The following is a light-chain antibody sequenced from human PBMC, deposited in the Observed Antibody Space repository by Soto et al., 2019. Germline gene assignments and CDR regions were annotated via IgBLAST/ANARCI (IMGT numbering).Light chain of an antibody. CDR1: QGLVHGDGNTY. Sequence: DVVMTQSPLSLPVSLGQPASISCRSSQGLVHGDGNTYLNWFQQRPGQSPRRLIYDVSNRDSGVPDRFSGSGSGTDFTLNISRVEAEDVGVYFCMQGTHWPKTFGQGTKVEIK. CDR3: MQGTHWPKT. V-gene: IGKV2-30*02. J-gene: IGKJ1*01. CDR2: DVS.